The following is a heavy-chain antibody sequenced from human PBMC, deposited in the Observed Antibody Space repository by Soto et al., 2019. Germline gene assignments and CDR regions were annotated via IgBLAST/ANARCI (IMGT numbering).Heavy chain of an antibody. D-gene: IGHD2-21*01. V-gene: IGHV3-33*01. CDR2: IWYDGSNK. CDR3: ARGNRWGYLLDY. Sequence: QVQLVESGGGVVQPGRSLRLSCAASGFTFSSYGMHWVRQAPGKGLEWVAVIWYDGSNKYYADSVKGRFTISRDNSKNTLYLQMNSLRAEDTAVYYCARGNRWGYLLDYWGQGTLVTVSS. J-gene: IGHJ4*02. CDR1: GFTFSSYG.